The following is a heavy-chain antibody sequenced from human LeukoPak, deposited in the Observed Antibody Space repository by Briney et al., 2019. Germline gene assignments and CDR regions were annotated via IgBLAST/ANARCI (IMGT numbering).Heavy chain of an antibody. Sequence: GGSLRLSCAASKFTFSSFSMSWVRQAPGKGLEWVSAISGSGGSTYYADSVKGRFTISRDNSKNTLYLQMNSLRAEDTAVYYCAKWRSSGIAVAGTGVCDYWGQGTLVTVSS. CDR1: KFTFSSFS. CDR3: AKWRSSGIAVAGTGVCDY. CDR2: ISGSGGST. V-gene: IGHV3-23*01. J-gene: IGHJ4*02. D-gene: IGHD6-19*01.